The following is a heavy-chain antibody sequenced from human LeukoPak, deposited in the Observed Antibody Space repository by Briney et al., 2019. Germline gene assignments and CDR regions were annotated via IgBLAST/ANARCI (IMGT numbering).Heavy chain of an antibody. V-gene: IGHV3-74*01. CDR1: GFTFGNSW. CDR2: INADGTTT. CDR3: GRNFVGHTTSDFVS. D-gene: IGHD1-26*01. J-gene: IGHJ4*02. Sequence: PGGSLRLSCAASGFTFGNSWVHWVRQAPGKGLVGVSLINADGTTTTYADSVKGRFTISRGNAKNTVYLQMDGLRAEDTAVYHCGRNFVGHTTSDFVSWGQGTLVTVSS.